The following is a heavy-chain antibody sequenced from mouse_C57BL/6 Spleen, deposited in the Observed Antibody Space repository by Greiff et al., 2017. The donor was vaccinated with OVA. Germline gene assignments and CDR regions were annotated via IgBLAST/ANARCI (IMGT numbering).Heavy chain of an antibody. CDR2: FYPGSGSI. CDR3: ARHEEEGGNPFFDY. D-gene: IGHD2-1*01. CDR1: GYTFTEYT. V-gene: IGHV1-62-2*01. Sequence: QVHVKQSGAELVKPGASVKLSCKASGYTFTEYTIHWVKQRSGQGLEWIGWFYPGSGSIKYNEKFKDKATLTADKSSSTVYMELSRLTSEDSAVYFWARHEEEGGNPFFDYWGQGTTLTVSS. J-gene: IGHJ2*01.